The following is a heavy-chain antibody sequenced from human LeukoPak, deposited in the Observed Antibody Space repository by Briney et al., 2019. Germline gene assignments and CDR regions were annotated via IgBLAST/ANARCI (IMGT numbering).Heavy chain of an antibody. J-gene: IGHJ4*02. CDR1: RFTFSDYY. Sequence: PGGSLRLSCAASRFTFSDYYMSWIRQAPGKGLEWVSYISSSSSYTNYADSVKGRFIISRDNAKNSLYLQMNSLRAEDTAVYYCARERMAGTSDYWGQGTLVTVSS. CDR2: ISSSSSYT. D-gene: IGHD6-19*01. CDR3: ARERMAGTSDY. V-gene: IGHV3-11*06.